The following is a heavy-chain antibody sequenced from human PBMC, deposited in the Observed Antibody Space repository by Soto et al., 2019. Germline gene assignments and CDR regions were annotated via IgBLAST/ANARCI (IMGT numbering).Heavy chain of an antibody. CDR3: ARALPAWFDP. Sequence: EVQLLESGGGLVQPGGSLSLSCTASGFTFSSYAMSWVRQAPGKGLAWVSGINSGGDNTYYADSVKGRFSISRDNSKNTVFLQMNSLRAEDTALYYCARALPAWFDPSGQGALVTVSS. CDR1: GFTFSSYA. V-gene: IGHV3-23*01. CDR2: INSGGDNT. J-gene: IGHJ5*02.